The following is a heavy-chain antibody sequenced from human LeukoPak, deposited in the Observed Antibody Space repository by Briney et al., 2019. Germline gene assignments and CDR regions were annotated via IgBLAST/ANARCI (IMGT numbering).Heavy chain of an antibody. CDR1: GYTFTGYY. J-gene: IGHJ4*02. Sequence: GASVKVSCKASGYTFTGYYMHWVRQAPGQGLEWMGWINPNSGGTNYAQKFQGRVTMTRDTSISTAYMELSRLRSNDTAVYYCARGGSGYCSSTSCPEFDYWGQGTLVTVSS. D-gene: IGHD2-2*01. V-gene: IGHV1-2*02. CDR3: ARGGSGYCSSTSCPEFDY. CDR2: INPNSGGT.